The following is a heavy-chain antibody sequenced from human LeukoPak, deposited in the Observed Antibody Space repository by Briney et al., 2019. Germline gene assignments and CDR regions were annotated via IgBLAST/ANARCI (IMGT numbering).Heavy chain of an antibody. V-gene: IGHV3-21*04. J-gene: IGHJ6*03. CDR1: GFTFSSYS. CDR3: ARDGGYYYYMDV. Sequence: PGGSLRLSCAASGFTFSSYSMNWVRQAPGKGLEWVSSICSSSSYIYYADSVKGRFTISRDNAKNSLYLQMNSLRAEDTAVYYCARDGGYYYYMDVWGQGTTVTVSS. D-gene: IGHD3-16*01. CDR2: ICSSSSYI.